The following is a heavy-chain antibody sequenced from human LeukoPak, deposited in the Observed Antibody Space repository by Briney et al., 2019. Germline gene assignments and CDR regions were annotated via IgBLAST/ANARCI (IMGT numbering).Heavy chain of an antibody. J-gene: IGHJ1*01. V-gene: IGHV4-59*08. CDR1: GFTFSDYY. CDR2: IYYSGST. CDR3: ARQAGYSSGWFWAQH. D-gene: IGHD6-19*01. Sequence: RTGGSLRLSCAASGFTFSDYYMSWIRQAPGKGLEWIGYIYYSGSTNYNPSLKSRVTISVDTSKNQFSLKLSSVTAADTAVYYCARQAGYSSGWFWAQHWGQGTLVTVSS.